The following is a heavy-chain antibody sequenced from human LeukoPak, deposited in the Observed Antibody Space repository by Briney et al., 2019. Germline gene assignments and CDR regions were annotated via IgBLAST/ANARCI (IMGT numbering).Heavy chain of an antibody. J-gene: IGHJ4*02. Sequence: ASVKVSCKASGYTFTSYAMHWVRQAPGQRLEWMGWINTDNGNTKYSQKFQGRVTITRDTSASTAYMELSSLRSEDTAVYYCARGRDYSGYDASDYWGQGTLVTVSS. V-gene: IGHV1-3*04. CDR2: INTDNGNT. D-gene: IGHD5-12*01. CDR1: GYTFTSYA. CDR3: ARGRDYSGYDASDY.